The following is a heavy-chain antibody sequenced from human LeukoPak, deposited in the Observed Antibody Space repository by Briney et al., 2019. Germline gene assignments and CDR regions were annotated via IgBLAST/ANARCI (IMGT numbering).Heavy chain of an antibody. J-gene: IGHJ4*02. CDR2: IYPGDSDT. D-gene: IGHD3-22*01. V-gene: IGHV5-51*01. Sequence: GESLQISCKGSGYRFTRYWIGWVRQLPGKGLEWMGIIYPGDSDTRYSPSFQGQVTISADKSINTAYLQWSSLQASDSAMYYCARRYDGREKTLDYWAQGTLVTVSS. CDR3: ARRYDGREKTLDY. CDR1: GYRFTRYW.